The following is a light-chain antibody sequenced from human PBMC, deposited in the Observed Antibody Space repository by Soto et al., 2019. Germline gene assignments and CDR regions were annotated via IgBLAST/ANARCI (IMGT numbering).Light chain of an antibody. CDR1: QGISNY. CDR2: AAS. V-gene: IGKV1-27*01. Sequence: DIQMTQSPSSLSASVGDRVTITCRASQGISNYLAWYQQKPGKVPKFLIYAASTLQSGVPSRFSGSGSGTHFTFTISSLQTEDIGTYYCQQYDILPITFGRGTRLEIK. CDR3: QQYDILPIT. J-gene: IGKJ5*01.